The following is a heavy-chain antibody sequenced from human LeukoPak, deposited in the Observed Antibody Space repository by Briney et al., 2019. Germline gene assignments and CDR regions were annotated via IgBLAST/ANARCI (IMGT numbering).Heavy chain of an antibody. CDR3: ARTRLSCDC. CDR1: GLTLRSYW. CDR2: INQDGSEK. J-gene: IGHJ4*02. V-gene: IGHV3-7*01. Sequence: PGGSLRLSCAASGLTLRSYWMTWVRQAPGKGLEWVASINQDGSEKNYVDSVKGRFTISRDNAENSLYLQMNSLRDEDTAVYYCARTRLSCDCWGQGTLVTVSS.